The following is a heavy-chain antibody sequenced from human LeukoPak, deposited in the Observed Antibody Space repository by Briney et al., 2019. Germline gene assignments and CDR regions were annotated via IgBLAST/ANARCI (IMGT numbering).Heavy chain of an antibody. CDR2: IIPILNVP. J-gene: IGHJ4*02. Sequence: ASVTVSCKASGGTFSDYSISWVRQAPGQGLEWMGRIIPILNVPNYAQKFEGRVTITADKSTSTAYMELSSLKSEDTAVYFCARDRPRARYFDYWGQGTLVTVSS. CDR3: ARDRPRARYFDY. CDR1: GGTFSDYS. V-gene: IGHV1-69*04. D-gene: IGHD2-15*01.